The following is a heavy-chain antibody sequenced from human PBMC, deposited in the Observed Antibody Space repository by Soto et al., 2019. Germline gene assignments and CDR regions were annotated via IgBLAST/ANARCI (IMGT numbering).Heavy chain of an antibody. J-gene: IGHJ4*02. CDR1: GGSISSYY. CDR3: ARGSIVGATDY. V-gene: IGHV4-59*01. D-gene: IGHD1-26*01. Sequence: SQTLSLTCTVSGGSISSYYWSWIRQPPGKGLEWIGYIYYSGSTNYNPSLKSRVTISVDTSKNQFSLKLSSVTAADTAVYYCARGSIVGATDYWGQGTLVTVSS. CDR2: IYYSGST.